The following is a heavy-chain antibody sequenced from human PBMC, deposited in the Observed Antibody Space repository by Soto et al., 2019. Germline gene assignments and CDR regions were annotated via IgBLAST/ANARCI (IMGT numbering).Heavy chain of an antibody. CDR3: AADITVPAATGWGWFDP. Sequence: QMQLVQSGPEVKKPGTSVKVSCKASGFTFTSSAVQWVRQARGQRLEWIGWIVVGSGNTNYAQKFQERVTITRDMSTSTAYMELSSLRSEDTAVYYCAADITVPAATGWGWFDPWGQGTLVTVSS. D-gene: IGHD2-2*01. CDR2: IVVGSGNT. J-gene: IGHJ5*02. V-gene: IGHV1-58*01. CDR1: GFTFTSSA.